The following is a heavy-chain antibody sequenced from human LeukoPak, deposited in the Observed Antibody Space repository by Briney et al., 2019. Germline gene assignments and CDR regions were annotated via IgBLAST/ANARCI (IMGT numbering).Heavy chain of an antibody. J-gene: IGHJ4*02. CDR2: IWYDGSNK. CDR1: GFTFSNCG. D-gene: IGHD3-22*01. CDR3: AKDHYDSSAYYNDY. Sequence: GGSLRLSCAASGFTFSNCGMHWVRQALAKGLEWVAVIWYDGSNKYYADSVKGRFTISRDNSKNTLYLQMHSLRVEDTAVYYCAKDHYDSSAYYNDYWGQGTLVTVSS. V-gene: IGHV3-33*06.